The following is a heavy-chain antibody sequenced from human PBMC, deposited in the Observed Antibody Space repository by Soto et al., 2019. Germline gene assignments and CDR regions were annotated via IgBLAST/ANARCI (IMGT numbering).Heavy chain of an antibody. CDR3: TRGPFSGYDSYCGY. Sequence: QVQLVQSGAEVKKPGASVRISCQASGYTFSHYHINWVRQAPGHGLEWIGILRLGGQATTDSQKFQGRVTMTSDTSTATVYMELSSRRSDDTAVYYCTRGPFSGYDSYCGYWGQGTLITVSS. CDR2: LRLGGQAT. CDR1: GYTFSHYH. V-gene: IGHV1-46*03. J-gene: IGHJ4*02. D-gene: IGHD5-12*01.